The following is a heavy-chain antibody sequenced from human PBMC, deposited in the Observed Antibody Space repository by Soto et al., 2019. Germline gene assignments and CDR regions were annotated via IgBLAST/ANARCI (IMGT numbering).Heavy chain of an antibody. CDR2: IYWDDDK. J-gene: IGHJ5*02. CDR3: AYIPYYYQYDWFDP. V-gene: IGHV2-5*02. CDR1: GFSLTTRGVG. Sequence: QITLKESGPTLVKPTQTLTLTCTFSGFSLTTRGVGVGWIRQPPGKALECLALIYWDDDKRYSPSLQSRLSITKDTSKNQVVLTRTNVDPVDTATYYCAYIPYYYQYDWFDPWGQGTLVSVSS. D-gene: IGHD3-10*01.